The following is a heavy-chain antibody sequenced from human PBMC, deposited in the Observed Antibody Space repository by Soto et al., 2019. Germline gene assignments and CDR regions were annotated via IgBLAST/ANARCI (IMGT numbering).Heavy chain of an antibody. J-gene: IGHJ6*02. V-gene: IGHV3-30*18. CDR1: GFTFSSYC. Sequence: AGGSLRLSCAAPGFTFSSYCMHWVRQAPGKGLEWVAVISYDGSNKYYADSVKGRFTISRDNSKNTLYLQMNSLRAEDTAVYYCAKDGWLPYYYYYGMDVWGQGTTVTVSS. CDR2: ISYDGSNK. D-gene: IGHD6-19*01. CDR3: AKDGWLPYYYYYGMDV.